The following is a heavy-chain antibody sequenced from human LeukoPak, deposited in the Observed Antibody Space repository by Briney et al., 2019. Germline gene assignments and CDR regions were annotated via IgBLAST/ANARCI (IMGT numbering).Heavy chain of an antibody. D-gene: IGHD1-26*01. V-gene: IGHV3-30*03. Sequence: GGSLRLSCAASGFTFSNYGMHWVRQAPGKGLEWVAVISYDGSNEYYADSVKGRFTISRDNSKNTLYLQMNSLRAEDTAVYYCASLRERGDYWGQGTLVTVSS. CDR3: ASLRERGDY. J-gene: IGHJ4*02. CDR1: GFTFSNYG. CDR2: ISYDGSNE.